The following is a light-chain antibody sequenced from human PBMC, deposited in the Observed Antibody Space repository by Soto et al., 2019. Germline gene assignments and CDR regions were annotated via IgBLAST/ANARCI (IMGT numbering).Light chain of an antibody. Sequence: IVLTQSPATLSLSPGERATLSCRASQSVSSSYLAWYQQKPGQAPRLLIYGASSRATGIPDRFSGSGSGTDFTLTISRLEPEDFAVYYCQLAWTFGQGTKVDIK. CDR2: GAS. CDR3: QLAWT. J-gene: IGKJ1*01. V-gene: IGKV3-20*01. CDR1: QSVSSSY.